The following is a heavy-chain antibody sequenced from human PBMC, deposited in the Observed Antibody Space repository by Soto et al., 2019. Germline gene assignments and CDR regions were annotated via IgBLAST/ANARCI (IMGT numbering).Heavy chain of an antibody. CDR2: IKQDGSEK. J-gene: IGHJ3*02. V-gene: IGHV3-7*01. Sequence: GGSLRLSCAASGFTFSSYWLSWVRQAPGKGLEWVANIKQDGSEKYYVDSVKGRFTISIDNAKNSLYLQMNSLRPEHTAVYYCAREHSSGCANDALDIWGRGTMVTFSS. CDR3: AREHSSGCANDALDI. CDR1: GFTFSSYW. D-gene: IGHD6-19*01.